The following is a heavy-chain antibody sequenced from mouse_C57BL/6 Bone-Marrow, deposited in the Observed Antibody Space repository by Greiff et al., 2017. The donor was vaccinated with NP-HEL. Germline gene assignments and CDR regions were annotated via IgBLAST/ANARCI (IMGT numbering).Heavy chain of an antibody. V-gene: IGHV14-4*01. CDR3: TACYFFAY. J-gene: IGHJ3*01. CDR1: GLHIKDVH. Sequence: VQLEPSGAELVRPGASVKLFCPASGLHIKDVHMHRVKPRPEQGLEWVGWIEPESGDTEFASKFQGKATITADTSSNTAYLQLSSLTSEDAAVYYCTACYFFAYWGQGTLVTVSA. CDR2: IEPESGDT. D-gene: IGHD2-12*01.